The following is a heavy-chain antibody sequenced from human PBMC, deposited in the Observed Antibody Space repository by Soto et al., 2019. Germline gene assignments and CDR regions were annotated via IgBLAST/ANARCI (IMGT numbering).Heavy chain of an antibody. V-gene: IGHV3-48*03. CDR1: GFTFSNYE. CDR3: ARDPEIYSGKFDYGLDV. J-gene: IGHJ6*01. CDR2: ISNSGRAI. Sequence: EVQLVESGGGLVQAGGSLRLSCAVFGFTFSNYEMNWVRQAPGKGLEWVSYISNSGRAIYSESVKGRFTISRDNAKNSLYLQMNSLRAEDTAVYYCARDPEIYSGKFDYGLDVW. D-gene: IGHD4-4*01.